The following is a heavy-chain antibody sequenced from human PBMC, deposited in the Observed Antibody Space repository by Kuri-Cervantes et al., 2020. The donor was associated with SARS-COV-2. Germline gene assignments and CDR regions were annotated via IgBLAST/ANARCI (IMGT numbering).Heavy chain of an antibody. CDR2: IIPIFGTA. Sequence: VKVSCKASGGTFSSYAISWVRQAPGQGLEWMGGIIPIFGTANYAQKLQGRVTMTTDTSTSTAYMELRSLRSDDTAVYYCARSYQGSVLMVYNYYYMDVWGKGTTVTVSS. J-gene: IGHJ6*03. CDR1: GGTFSSYA. V-gene: IGHV1-69*05. D-gene: IGHD2-8*01. CDR3: ARSYQGSVLMVYNYYYMDV.